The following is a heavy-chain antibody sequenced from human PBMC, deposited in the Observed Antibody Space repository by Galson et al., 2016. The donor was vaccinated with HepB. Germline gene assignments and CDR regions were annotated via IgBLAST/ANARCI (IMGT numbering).Heavy chain of an antibody. Sequence: SETLSLTCIVSGGSISISNYYWNWIRQPPGKGLEWIGSVYYTGTTAYIPSLKSRVSISVDTSKNQFSLHLSSVTAADTALYFCARERSGTNRFDPWGRGILVTVSS. J-gene: IGHJ5*02. V-gene: IGHV4-39*02. CDR2: VYYTGTT. CDR3: ARERSGTNRFDP. CDR1: GGSISISNYY. D-gene: IGHD3-10*01.